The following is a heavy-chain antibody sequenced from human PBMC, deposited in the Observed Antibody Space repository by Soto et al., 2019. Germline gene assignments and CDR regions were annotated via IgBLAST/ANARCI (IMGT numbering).Heavy chain of an antibody. CDR1: GGIFSSYA. D-gene: IGHD6-6*01. CDR2: VIPILGQA. J-gene: IGHJ4*02. Sequence: QVQLVQSGAEVKKPGSSVKVSCKASGGIFSSYAISCLRQAPGQGLAWMGAVIPILGQAYYAQDLQDRVSITADESTRTTYMELSSLRSAGTAVYFCARVGGIVAPPGPDYWGQGTLVTVSS. V-gene: IGHV1-69*01. CDR3: ARVGGIVAPPGPDY.